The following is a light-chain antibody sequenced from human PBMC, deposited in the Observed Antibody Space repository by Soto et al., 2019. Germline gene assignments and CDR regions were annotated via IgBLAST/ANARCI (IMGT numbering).Light chain of an antibody. V-gene: IGLV1-47*01. CDR3: AAWDDSLNGPGV. CDR2: SNN. J-gene: IGLJ3*02. CDR1: SSNIGTNY. Sequence: QSVLTQPPSASGTPGQRVTISCSGSSSNIGTNYVYWYQQLPGTAPKLLIYSNNQRPSGVPDRCSGSKSGTSASLAISGLRSEDEADYFCAAWDDSLNGPGVFGGGTKVTVL.